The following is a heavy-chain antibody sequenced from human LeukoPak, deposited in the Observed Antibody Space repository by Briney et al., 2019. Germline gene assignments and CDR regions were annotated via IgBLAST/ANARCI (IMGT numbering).Heavy chain of an antibody. CDR3: ARGAIVATIIGFDY. Sequence: SCKASGYTFSSYSMNWVRQAPGKGLEWVSYISSSSSTIYYADSVKGRFTISRDNAKNSLYLQMNSLRAEDTAVYYCARGAIVATIIGFDYWGQGTLVTVSS. D-gene: IGHD5-12*01. V-gene: IGHV3-48*01. CDR2: ISSSSSTI. CDR1: GYTFSSYS. J-gene: IGHJ4*02.